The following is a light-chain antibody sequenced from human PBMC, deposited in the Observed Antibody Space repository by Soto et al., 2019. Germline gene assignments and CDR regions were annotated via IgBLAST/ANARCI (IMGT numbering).Light chain of an antibody. CDR1: SSDVGKYNL. CDR3: CSYAGGTSVV. CDR2: EDI. Sequence: QSALTQPASVSGSPGQSITISCNGSSSDVGKYNLVSWYQHHPGKAPKLMIYEDIERPSGVSNRFSGSKSGNTASLTISGLQTEDEADYYCCSYAGGTSVVFGGGTKLTVL. J-gene: IGLJ2*01. V-gene: IGLV2-23*01.